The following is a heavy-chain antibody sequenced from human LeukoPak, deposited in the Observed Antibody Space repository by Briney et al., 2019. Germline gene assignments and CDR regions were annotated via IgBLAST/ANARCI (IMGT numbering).Heavy chain of an antibody. D-gene: IGHD2-15*01. V-gene: IGHV3-74*01. CDR2: ISGDGSNR. Sequence: GGSLRLSCAASGFTFSSYWMHWVRQSPGKGLVWVSCISGDGSNRRYADSVKGRFTISGDNAKDTLYLQLDSLRVEDTAVYYCTGPGGGGSHMAFDPWGQGTLVTASS. CDR3: TGPGGGGSHMAFDP. J-gene: IGHJ5*02. CDR1: GFTFSSYW.